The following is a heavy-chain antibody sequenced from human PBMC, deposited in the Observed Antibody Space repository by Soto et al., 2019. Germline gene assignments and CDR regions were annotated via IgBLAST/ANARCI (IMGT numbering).Heavy chain of an antibody. Sequence: SETLSLTCAVYGGSFSGYYWSWIRQPPGKGLEWIGEINHSGSTNYNPSLKSRVTISVDTSKNQFSLKLSSVTAADTAVYYCARGGYDILTGYGYWGQGTLVTVSS. V-gene: IGHV4-34*01. D-gene: IGHD3-9*01. CDR2: INHSGST. CDR1: GGSFSGYY. CDR3: ARGGYDILTGYGY. J-gene: IGHJ4*02.